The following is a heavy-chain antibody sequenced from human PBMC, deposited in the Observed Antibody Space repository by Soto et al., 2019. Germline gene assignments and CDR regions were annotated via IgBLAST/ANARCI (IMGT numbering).Heavy chain of an antibody. CDR2: IGTGGDT. Sequence: EVQLVESGGGLVQPGGSLRLSCAASGFTFSGSDMNWVRHTRGKGLEWVSGIGTGGDTYYADSVRGRFTISREDAKGFLYLQMNSLRVEDAAVYYCVRETGFTTTSDAVNLGGEGTMVTVSS. V-gene: IGHV3-13*01. CDR3: VRETGFTTTSDAVNL. J-gene: IGHJ3*01. CDR1: GFTFSGSD. D-gene: IGHD1-1*01.